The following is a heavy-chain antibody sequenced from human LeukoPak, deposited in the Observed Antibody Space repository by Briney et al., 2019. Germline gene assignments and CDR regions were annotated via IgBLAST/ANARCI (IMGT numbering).Heavy chain of an antibody. J-gene: IGHJ5*02. V-gene: IGHV3-7*01. D-gene: IGHD6-13*01. CDR3: ARDAAGYDP. CDR1: GFTFNTFW. CDR2: IKEDGTKK. Sequence: GGSLRLSCAASGFTFNTFWMSWDRQTPGKGLEWVANIKEDGTKKYYVDSVKGRFTISRDNAENSLYLQMNSLRAEDTAVYYCARDAAGYDPWGQGTLVTVSS.